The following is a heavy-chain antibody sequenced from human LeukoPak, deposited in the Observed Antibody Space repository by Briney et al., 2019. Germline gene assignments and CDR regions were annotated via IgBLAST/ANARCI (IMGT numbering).Heavy chain of an antibody. V-gene: IGHV3-30-3*01. CDR3: ARDGLDAFDI. Sequence: QAGRSLRLSCAASGFTFSSYAMHWVRQAPGKGLEWVAAISYDGSNKYYADSVKGRFTISRDNSKNTLYLQMNSLRAEDTAVYYCARDGLDAFDIWGQGTMVTVSS. CDR2: ISYDGSNK. CDR1: GFTFSSYA. J-gene: IGHJ3*02. D-gene: IGHD3/OR15-3a*01.